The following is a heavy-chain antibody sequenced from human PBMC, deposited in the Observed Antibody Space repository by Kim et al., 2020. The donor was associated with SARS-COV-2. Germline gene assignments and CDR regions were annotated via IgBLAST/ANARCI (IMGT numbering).Heavy chain of an antibody. V-gene: IGHV4-31*03. CDR3: ARDTSGNGVEH. D-gene: IGHD1-1*01. CDR1: GGSISSGGYY. CDR2: IYYSGST. J-gene: IGHJ4*02. Sequence: SETLSLTCTVSGGSISSGGYYWSWIRQHPGKGLEWIGYIYYSGSTYYNPSLKSRVTISVDTSKNQFSLKLSSVTAADTAVYYCARDTSGNGVEHWGQGTLVTVSS.